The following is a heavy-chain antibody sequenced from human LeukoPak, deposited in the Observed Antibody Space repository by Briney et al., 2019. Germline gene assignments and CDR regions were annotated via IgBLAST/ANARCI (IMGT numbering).Heavy chain of an antibody. J-gene: IGHJ4*02. CDR2: INHSGST. D-gene: IGHD3-9*01. Sequence: PSETLSLTCAVYGGSFSGYYWSWIRQPPGKGLEWIGEINHSGSTNYNPSLKSRVTMSVDRSKNQFSLKLSSVTAADTAVYYCASERGAYYDVLTGPFDYWGQGTLVTVSS. CDR3: ASERGAYYDVLTGPFDY. CDR1: GGSFSGYY. V-gene: IGHV4-34*01.